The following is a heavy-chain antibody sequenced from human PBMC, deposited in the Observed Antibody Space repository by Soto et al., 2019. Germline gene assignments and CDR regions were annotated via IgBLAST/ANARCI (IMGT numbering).Heavy chain of an antibody. CDR1: GFSLSTSGVG. CDR2: IYWDDDK. Sequence: QITLKESGPTLVKPTQTLTLTCTFSGFSLSTSGVGVGWIRQPPGKALEWLALIYWDDDKRYSPSLKSRLTLTKDTSKNQVVLTMTNMDPVDTATYYCARPYSYGYKRDYWGQGTLVTVFS. J-gene: IGHJ4*02. V-gene: IGHV2-5*02. D-gene: IGHD5-18*01. CDR3: ARPYSYGYKRDY.